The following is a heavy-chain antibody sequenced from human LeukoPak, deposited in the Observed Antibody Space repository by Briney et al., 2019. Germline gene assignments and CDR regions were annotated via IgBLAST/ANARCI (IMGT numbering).Heavy chain of an antibody. Sequence: PGGSLRLSCAASGFTFSSYEMNWVRQAPGKGLEWVSYISSGGNTIYYADSVKGRFTISRDNAKNSLYLQMNSLRAEDTAIYYCARAPYSGSDWGFDPWGQGTLVTVSS. V-gene: IGHV3-48*03. CDR1: GFTFSSYE. D-gene: IGHD5-12*01. J-gene: IGHJ5*02. CDR3: ARAPYSGSDWGFDP. CDR2: ISSGGNTI.